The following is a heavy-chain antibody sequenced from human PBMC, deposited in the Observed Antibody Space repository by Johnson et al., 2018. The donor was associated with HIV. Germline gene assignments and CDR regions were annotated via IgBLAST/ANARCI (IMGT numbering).Heavy chain of an antibody. J-gene: IGHJ3*02. CDR2: IKQGGSEK. CDR3: ATLNGHSFDI. Sequence: MLLVESGGGLVQPGGSLRLSCAASGFTFSSYWMSWVRQAPGKGLEWVANIKQGGSEKYFVDSLKGRFIISRDNAKNSLYLQMNSLRAEDTAVYYCATLNGHSFDIGGQGTMVTVSS. CDR1: GFTFSSYW. V-gene: IGHV3-7*05.